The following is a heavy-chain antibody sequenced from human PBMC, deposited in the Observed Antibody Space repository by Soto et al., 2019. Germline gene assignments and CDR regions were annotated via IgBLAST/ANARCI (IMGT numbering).Heavy chain of an antibody. CDR2: IYPGDSDA. J-gene: IGHJ3*02. CDR3: ARQGDMAATSADAFDI. Sequence: GESLKISCKVSGRTFINHGIAXVRQMPGKGLEWMGIIYPGDSDARYSPSFAGQVTISVDKSITTAYLHWSSLEASDSAVYYCARQGDMAATSADAFDIWGQGTLVTVSS. CDR1: GRTFINHG. D-gene: IGHD6-19*01. V-gene: IGHV5-51*01.